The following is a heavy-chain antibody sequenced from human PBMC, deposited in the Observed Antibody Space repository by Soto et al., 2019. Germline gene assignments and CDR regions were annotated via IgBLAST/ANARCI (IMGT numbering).Heavy chain of an antibody. Sequence: PGGSLRLSCAASGFTFSSYPMSWVRQAPGKGLEGVSAISGSGGSTYYADSVKGRFTISRDNSKNTLYLQMNSLRAEDTAVYYCARWHYDFWSGYPYYYYGMDVWGQGTTVTVSS. D-gene: IGHD3-3*01. CDR2: ISGSGGST. CDR3: ARWHYDFWSGYPYYYYGMDV. CDR1: GFTFSSYP. V-gene: IGHV3-23*01. J-gene: IGHJ6*02.